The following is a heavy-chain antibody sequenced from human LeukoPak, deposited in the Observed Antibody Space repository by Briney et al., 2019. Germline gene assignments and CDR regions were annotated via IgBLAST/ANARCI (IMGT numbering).Heavy chain of an antibody. J-gene: IGHJ4*02. CDR3: AREHAFGELIDY. Sequence: GGSLRLSCAASGFTFSSYSMNWVRQAPGKGLEWVSSISSSSSYIYYADSVKGRFTISRDNAKNSLYLQMNSLRAEDTAVYYCAREHAFGELIDYWGQGALVTVSS. D-gene: IGHD3-10*01. CDR2: ISSSSSYI. CDR1: GFTFSSYS. V-gene: IGHV3-21*01.